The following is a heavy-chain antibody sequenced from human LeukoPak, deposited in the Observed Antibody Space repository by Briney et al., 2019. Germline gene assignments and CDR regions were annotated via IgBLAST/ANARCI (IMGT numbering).Heavy chain of an antibody. V-gene: IGHV3-74*01. D-gene: IGHD3-22*01. Sequence: GGSLRLSCAASGFTFSSYWMRWVRQAPGKGLVWVSRINSDGSSTSYADSVKGRFTISRDNAKNTLYLQMNSLRAEDTAVYYCAKDAPPQYYYDRYFDLWGRGTLVTVSS. CDR2: INSDGSST. J-gene: IGHJ2*01. CDR3: AKDAPPQYYYDRYFDL. CDR1: GFTFSSYW.